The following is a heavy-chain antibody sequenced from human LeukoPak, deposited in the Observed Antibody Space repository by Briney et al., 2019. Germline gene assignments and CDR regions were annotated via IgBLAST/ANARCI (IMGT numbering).Heavy chain of an antibody. V-gene: IGHV3-23*01. CDR2: ISGSGGST. J-gene: IGHJ4*02. CDR1: GFTFSSYG. Sequence: GGSLRLSCAASGFTFSSYGMSWVRQAPGKGLEWVSAISGSGGSTYYADSVKGRFTISRDNSKNTLYLQMNSLRAEDTAVYYCAKRGRSSFNFDYWGQGTLVTVSS. CDR3: AKRGRSSFNFDY. D-gene: IGHD2-15*01.